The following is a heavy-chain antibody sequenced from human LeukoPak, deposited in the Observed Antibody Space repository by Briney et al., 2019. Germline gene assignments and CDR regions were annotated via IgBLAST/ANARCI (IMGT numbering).Heavy chain of an antibody. CDR2: IRYDGSNK. V-gene: IGHV3-30*02. CDR1: GLTFSSYG. J-gene: IGHJ4*02. Sequence: GGSLRLSCAASGLTFSSYGMHWVRQAPGKGLEWVAFIRYDGSNKYYAASVKGRFTISRDNSKNTLYLQMNSLRAEDTAVYYCANMTPYCSSTSCSRDYWGQGTLVTVSS. CDR3: ANMTPYCSSTSCSRDY. D-gene: IGHD2-2*01.